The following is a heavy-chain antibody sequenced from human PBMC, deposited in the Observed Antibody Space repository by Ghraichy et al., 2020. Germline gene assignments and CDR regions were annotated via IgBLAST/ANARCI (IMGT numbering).Heavy chain of an antibody. D-gene: IGHD6-19*01. Sequence: SGPTLVKPTQTLTLTCTFSGFSLSTSGMRVSWIRQPPGKALEWLARIDWDDDKFYSTSLKTRLTISKDTSKNQVVLTMTNMDPVDTATYYCARAKYSSGSTWFDPWGQGTLVTVSS. CDR3: ARAKYSSGSTWFDP. V-gene: IGHV2-70*04. CDR1: GFSLSTSGMR. J-gene: IGHJ5*02. CDR2: IDWDDDK.